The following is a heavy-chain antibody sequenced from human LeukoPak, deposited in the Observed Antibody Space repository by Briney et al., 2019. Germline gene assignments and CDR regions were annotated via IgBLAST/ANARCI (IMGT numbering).Heavy chain of an antibody. V-gene: IGHV1-2*02. CDR3: ARGEDIVVVTATYYFDD. CDR2: INPNSGGT. CDR1: GYTFTGYY. J-gene: IGHJ4*02. D-gene: IGHD2-21*02. Sequence: ASVKVSCKASGYTFTGYYMHWVRQAPGQGLEWMGWINPNSGGTNYAQKFQGRVTMTRDTSINTVYMELSSLRSDDTAVYYCARGEDIVVVTATYYFDDWGQGTLVTVSS.